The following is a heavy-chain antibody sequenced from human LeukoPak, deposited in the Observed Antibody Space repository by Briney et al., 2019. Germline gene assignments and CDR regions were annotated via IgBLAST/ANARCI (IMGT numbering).Heavy chain of an antibody. CDR3: ATGTDYGDYDWFDP. CDR2: IYYSGST. CDR1: GGSISSSSYY. Sequence: KSSETLSLTYSVSGGSISSSSYYWGWIRQPPGKGLEWIGSIYYSGSTYYNPSLKSRVTISVDTSKNQFSLKLSSVTAADTAVYYCATGTDYGDYDWFDPWGQGTLVTVSS. V-gene: IGHV4-39*07. D-gene: IGHD4-17*01. J-gene: IGHJ5*02.